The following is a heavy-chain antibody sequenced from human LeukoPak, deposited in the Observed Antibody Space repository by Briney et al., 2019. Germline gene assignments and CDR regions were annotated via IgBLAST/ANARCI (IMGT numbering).Heavy chain of an antibody. CDR3: ARHYPSGSYPLDY. CDR1: GGSVSSGSYY. J-gene: IGHJ4*02. D-gene: IGHD3-10*01. CDR2: IYSSGST. Sequence: SETLSLTCTVSGGSVSSGSYYWSWFRQPPGKGLEWIGHIYSSGSTTYTPSLQSRVTISVDTSKNQFSLRLRSVTAADTAVYYCARHYPSGSYPLDYWGQGTLVTVSS. V-gene: IGHV4-61*01.